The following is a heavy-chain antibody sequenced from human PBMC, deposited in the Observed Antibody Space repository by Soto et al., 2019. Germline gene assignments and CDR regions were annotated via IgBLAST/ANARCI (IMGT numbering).Heavy chain of an antibody. J-gene: IGHJ4*02. V-gene: IGHV1-69*02. CDR3: AGEWELSALDG. CDR2: IIPILGIA. Sequence: QVQLVQSGAEVKKPGSSVKVSCKASGGTFSSYTISWVRQAPGQGLEWMGRIIPILGIANYAQKFQGRVTITADKSTSTAYMELSSLRSEDTAVYDWAGEWELSALDGWGQGTLVTVSS. CDR1: GGTFSSYT. D-gene: IGHD1-26*01.